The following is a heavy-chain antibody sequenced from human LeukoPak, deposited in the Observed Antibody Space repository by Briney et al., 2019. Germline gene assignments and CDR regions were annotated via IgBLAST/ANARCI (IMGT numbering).Heavy chain of an antibody. D-gene: IGHD2-21*02. CDR3: ARGRNAGGPYCSDY. J-gene: IGHJ4*02. Sequence: GGSLRLSCAASGFTFSTYAINWVRQDPGKGLEWVSSINRAGTSKKYADSLKGRFTISRDNAKNSLFLQLSSLRDEDTAVYYCARGRNAGGPYCSDYWGQGTLVTVSS. CDR2: INRAGTSK. V-gene: IGHV3-21*01. CDR1: GFTFSTYA.